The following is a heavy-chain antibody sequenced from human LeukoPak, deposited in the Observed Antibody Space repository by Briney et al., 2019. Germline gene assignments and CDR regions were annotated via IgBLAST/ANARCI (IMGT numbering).Heavy chain of an antibody. J-gene: IGHJ4*02. V-gene: IGHV3-23*01. CDR3: AKEETPEITIFGVASGH. CDR1: GFTFSSYA. CDR2: ISGSGGST. Sequence: GGSLRLSCAASGFTFSSYAMSWVRQAPGKGLEWVSAISGSGGSTYYADSVKGRFTISRDNSKNTLYLQMNSLRAEDTAVYYCAKEETPEITIFGVASGHWGQGTLVTVSS. D-gene: IGHD3-3*01.